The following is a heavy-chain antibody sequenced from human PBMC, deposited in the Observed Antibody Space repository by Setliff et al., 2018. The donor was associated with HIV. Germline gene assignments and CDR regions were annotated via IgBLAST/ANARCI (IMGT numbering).Heavy chain of an antibody. Sequence: SLTCTVSNGSIGSFYWTWIRQPPGKELEWIGYIYYRGSTNYNPSLKSRVTISVDTSRNQFSLKLTSVTAADTAIYYCARGVNFDYWGQGTQVTVSS. V-gene: IGHV4-59*01. CDR1: NGSIGSFY. J-gene: IGHJ4*02. CDR3: ARGVNFDY. CDR2: IYYRGST. D-gene: IGHD3-3*01.